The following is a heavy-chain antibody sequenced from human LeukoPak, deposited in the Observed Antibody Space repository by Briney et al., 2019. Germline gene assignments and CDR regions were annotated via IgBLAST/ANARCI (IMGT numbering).Heavy chain of an antibody. CDR3: ARGTRCIGGSCYSVFAWFDP. Sequence: SETLSLTCTVSGGSISSGSYYWSWIRQPAGRGLEWIGRIYSSGSTNYNPSLKSRVTMSLDTSKNQFSLRLTSVTAADTAVYYCARGTRCIGGSCYSVFAWFDPWGQGTLVTVSS. CDR2: IYSSGST. V-gene: IGHV4-61*02. CDR1: GGSISSGSYY. J-gene: IGHJ5*02. D-gene: IGHD2-15*01.